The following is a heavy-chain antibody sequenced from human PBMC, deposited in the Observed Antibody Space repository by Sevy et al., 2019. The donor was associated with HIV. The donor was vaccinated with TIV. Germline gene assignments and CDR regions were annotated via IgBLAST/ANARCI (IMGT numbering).Heavy chain of an antibody. D-gene: IGHD5-12*01. CDR2: ISFDGGNT. Sequence: GGSLRLSCVASGFSLSDYAMHWVRQGPDKGLAWVAVISFDGGNTYYSDAVEGRFTISRDNSKNTVFLQMNSLSPDATALYYCARGPYNSGLRFDFWGQGTLVTVSS. V-gene: IGHV3-30-3*01. J-gene: IGHJ4*02. CDR3: ARGPYNSGLRFDF. CDR1: GFSLSDYA.